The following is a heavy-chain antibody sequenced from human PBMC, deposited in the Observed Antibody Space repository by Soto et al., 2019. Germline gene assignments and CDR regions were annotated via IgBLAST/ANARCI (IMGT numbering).Heavy chain of an antibody. V-gene: IGHV3-30*03. CDR2: ISYDGSNK. D-gene: IGHD5-12*01. Sequence: QVQLVESGGGVVQPGRSLRLSCAASGFTFSSYGMHWVRQAPGKGLEWVAVISYDGSNKYYADSVKGRFTISRDNSKSAVSLHMNGLRAEDTAVYYCARDPYRRGIGGYGGSWAEGTLVAVAS. CDR1: GFTFSSYG. CDR3: ARDPYRRGIGGYGGS. J-gene: IGHJ1*01.